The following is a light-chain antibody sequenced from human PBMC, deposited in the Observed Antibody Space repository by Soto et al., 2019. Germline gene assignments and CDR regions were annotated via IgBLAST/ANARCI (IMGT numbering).Light chain of an antibody. Sequence: EIVMTQSPATLSVSPGERATLSCRASQSVSSNLAGYQQKPGQAPRLLIYGASTRATGIPARFSGSGSWTEFTLTISSLQSEDFAVYYCQQYNNWRTFGQGTKLEIK. CDR1: QSVSSN. V-gene: IGKV3-15*01. CDR2: GAS. J-gene: IGKJ2*01. CDR3: QQYNNWRT.